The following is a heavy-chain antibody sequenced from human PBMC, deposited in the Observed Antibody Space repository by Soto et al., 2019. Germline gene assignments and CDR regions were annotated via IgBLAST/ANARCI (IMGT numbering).Heavy chain of an antibody. CDR1: GGTFSSYA. J-gene: IGHJ6*02. V-gene: IGHV1-69*01. CDR3: ARDGIVGATLGVSMDV. Sequence: QVQLVQSGAEVKKPGSSVKVSCKASGGTFSSYAISWVRQAPGQGLEWMGGIIPIFGTANYAQKFQGRVTITADESTSNAQMGLSSLRSEDTAVYYCARDGIVGATLGVSMDVWGQGTTVTVSS. D-gene: IGHD1-26*01. CDR2: IIPIFGTA.